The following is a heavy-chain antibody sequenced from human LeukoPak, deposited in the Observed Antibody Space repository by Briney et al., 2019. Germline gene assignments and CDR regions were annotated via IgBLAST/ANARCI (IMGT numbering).Heavy chain of an antibody. J-gene: IGHJ6*03. D-gene: IGHD3-10*01. Sequence: GGSLRLSCAASGFTFSSYWMSWVRQAPGKGLEWVANIKQDGSEKYYVDSVKGRFTISRDNAKNSLYLQMNSLRAEDTAVYYCARDDQGTMVYYYHYYMDVWGKGTTVTVSS. CDR3: ARDDQGTMVYYYHYYMDV. CDR1: GFTFSSYW. V-gene: IGHV3-7*01. CDR2: IKQDGSEK.